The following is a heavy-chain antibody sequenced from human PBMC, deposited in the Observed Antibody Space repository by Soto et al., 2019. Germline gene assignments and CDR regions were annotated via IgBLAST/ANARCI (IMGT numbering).Heavy chain of an antibody. D-gene: IGHD3-3*02. CDR3: ATLAVSGTRVFDY. CDR1: GSPFSSYY. CDR2: IYYIGSA. J-gene: IGHJ4*02. V-gene: IGHV4-59*01. Sequence: QVQLRESGPGLAKPSVTLSLTCSVSGSPFSSYYWSWIRQPPGKGLEWIGYIYYIGSANYNPSLKSRVTISVDTSKNQFSLKLSSVTTADTAVYYCATLAVSGTRVFDYWGQGTLVTVSS.